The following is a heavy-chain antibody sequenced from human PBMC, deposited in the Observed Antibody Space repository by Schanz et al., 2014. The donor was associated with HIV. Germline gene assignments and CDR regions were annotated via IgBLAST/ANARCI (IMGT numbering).Heavy chain of an antibody. D-gene: IGHD4-17*01. Sequence: VQLVESGGGVVQPGRSLRLSCAASGFTFSRDGMNWVRQAPGKGLECVAFIWYDGSNKYYADSVKGRFTISRDNSKNTLYLQMNSLRGEDTAVYYCATAAVTDYSDNWGQGTLVTVSS. V-gene: IGHV3-33*08. CDR2: IWYDGSNK. CDR1: GFTFSRDG. CDR3: ATAAVTDYSDN. J-gene: IGHJ4*02.